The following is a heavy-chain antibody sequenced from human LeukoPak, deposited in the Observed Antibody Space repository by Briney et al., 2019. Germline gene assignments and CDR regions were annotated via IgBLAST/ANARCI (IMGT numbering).Heavy chain of an antibody. CDR1: GGSISSSSYY. Sequence: PSETLSLTCTVSGGSISSSSYYWGWIRQPPGKGLEWIGSIYYSGSTYYNPSLKSRVTISVDTSKNQFSLKLSSVTAADTAVYYCARLYRPSKLNHYYDRDEPGAFDIWGQGTMVTVSS. D-gene: IGHD3-22*01. CDR2: IYYSGST. V-gene: IGHV4-39*01. J-gene: IGHJ3*02. CDR3: ARLYRPSKLNHYYDRDEPGAFDI.